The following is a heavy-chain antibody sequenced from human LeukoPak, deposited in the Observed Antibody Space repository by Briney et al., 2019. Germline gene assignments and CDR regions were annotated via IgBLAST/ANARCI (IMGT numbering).Heavy chain of an antibody. CDR2: IYHSGST. D-gene: IGHD2-2*01. Sequence: NSSETLSLTCAVSGVSISSGGYSWSWIRQPPGKGLEWIGYIYHSGSTYYNPSLKSRVTISVDRSKNQFSLKLSSVTAADTAVYYCARSASTHWYFDLWGRGTLVTVSS. CDR1: GVSISSGGYS. V-gene: IGHV4-30-2*01. CDR3: ARSASTHWYFDL. J-gene: IGHJ2*01.